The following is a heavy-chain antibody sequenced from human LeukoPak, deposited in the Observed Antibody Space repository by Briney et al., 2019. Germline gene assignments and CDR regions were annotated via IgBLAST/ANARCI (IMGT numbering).Heavy chain of an antibody. CDR3: AKDIARGPYYYYMDV. CDR1: GFSFDDYA. Sequence: DRSLRLSCAASGFSFDDYAMHWVRQAPGKGLEWVSGISWNSGSIGYADSVKGRFTISRDNAKNSLYLQMNSLRAEDMALYYCAKDIARGPYYYYMDVWGKGTTVTVSS. CDR2: ISWNSGSI. V-gene: IGHV3-9*03. D-gene: IGHD3-10*01. J-gene: IGHJ6*03.